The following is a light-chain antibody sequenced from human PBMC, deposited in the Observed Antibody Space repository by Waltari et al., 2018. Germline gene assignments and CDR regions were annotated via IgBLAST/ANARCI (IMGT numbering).Light chain of an antibody. CDR1: QSVTSSY. CDR2: GAS. J-gene: IGKJ4*01. V-gene: IGKV3-20*01. Sequence: IVLTQSPGTLSLSPGERATLSCRASQSVTSSYLAWYQQKPGQAPRLLIYGASPMATVIPDRFSVSGSGTDFTLTISRLEPEDFAVYYCQQCDRSPLTFGGGTKVEIK. CDR3: QQCDRSPLT.